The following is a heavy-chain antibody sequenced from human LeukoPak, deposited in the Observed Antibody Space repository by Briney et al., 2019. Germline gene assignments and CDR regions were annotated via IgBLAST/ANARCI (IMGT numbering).Heavy chain of an antibody. CDR1: GYSFTTYG. D-gene: IGHD2-2*01. V-gene: IGHV1-18*01. CDR2: VSGYTGNT. CDR3: ARGEVSASLYYFDF. Sequence: ASVKASCKTSGYSFTTYGVSWVRQAPGQGLEWMGWVSGYTGNTNYAERFQGRVTMTTDTSMSTVYLELTSLRSDDTAVYYCARGEVSASLYYFDFWDQGTLVTVS. J-gene: IGHJ4*02.